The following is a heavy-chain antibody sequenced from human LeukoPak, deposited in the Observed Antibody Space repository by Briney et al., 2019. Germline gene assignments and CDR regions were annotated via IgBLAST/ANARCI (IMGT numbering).Heavy chain of an antibody. CDR3: ARSKGDSSSRYFDY. CDR1: GGSISSGHW. Sequence: PSGTLSLTCAVSGGSISSGHWWSWVRQSPGKGREWIGEIYHSGTTNYNASLKSRVTLSVDKSKKQFSLKLSSVTAADTAVYYCARSKGDSSSRYFDYWGQGTLLTVSS. J-gene: IGHJ4*02. CDR2: IYHSGTT. D-gene: IGHD6-6*01. V-gene: IGHV4-4*02.